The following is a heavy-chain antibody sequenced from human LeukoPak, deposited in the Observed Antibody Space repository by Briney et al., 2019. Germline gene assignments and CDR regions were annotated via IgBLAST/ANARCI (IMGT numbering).Heavy chain of an antibody. CDR2: ISYDGSNK. CDR3: AKERSSGWYYFDH. V-gene: IGHV3-30*18. J-gene: IGHJ4*02. Sequence: GRSLRLSCAASGFTFSRYGMHWVRQAPGKGLEWVAVISYDGSNKNYADSVKGRFTISRDNSKNTLYLQMNSLRADDTAAYYCAKERSSGWYYFDHWGQGTLVIVSS. CDR1: GFTFSRYG. D-gene: IGHD6-19*01.